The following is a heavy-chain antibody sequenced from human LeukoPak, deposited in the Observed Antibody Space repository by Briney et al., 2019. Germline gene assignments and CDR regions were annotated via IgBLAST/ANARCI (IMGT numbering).Heavy chain of an antibody. CDR1: GFTFSSYA. D-gene: IGHD3-10*01. CDR2: ISGSGAYT. Sequence: GGSLRLSCAASGFTFSSYAMSWVRQTPGKGLEWVSTISGSGAYTYYADSVKGRFTISRDNSKNTLYLQMNSLRAEDTAVYYCAKYFASGSYYKLPHWGQGTLVTVSS. J-gene: IGHJ1*01. CDR3: AKYFASGSYYKLPH. V-gene: IGHV3-23*01.